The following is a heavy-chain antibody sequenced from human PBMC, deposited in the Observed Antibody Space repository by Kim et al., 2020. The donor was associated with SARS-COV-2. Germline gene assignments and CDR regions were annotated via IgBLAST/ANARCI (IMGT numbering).Heavy chain of an antibody. CDR3: ARDRWNYGGRWFDP. V-gene: IGHV4-59*01. J-gene: IGHJ5*02. Sequence: SETLSLTCTVSGGSISSYYWSWIRQPPGKGLEWIGYIYYSGSTNYNPSLKSRVTISVDTSKNQFSLKLSSVTAADTAVYYCARDRWNYGGRWFDPWGQGTLVTVSS. CDR2: IYYSGST. CDR1: GGSISSYY. D-gene: IGHD1-7*01.